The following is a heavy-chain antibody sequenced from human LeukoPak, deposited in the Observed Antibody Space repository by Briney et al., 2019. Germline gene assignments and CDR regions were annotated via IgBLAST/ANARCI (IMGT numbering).Heavy chain of an antibody. J-gene: IGHJ4*02. Sequence: GRSLRLSCAASGFTFSSYGMHWVRQAPGKGLEWVAVIWYDGSNKYYADSVKGRFTISGDNSKNTLYLQMNSLRAEDTAVYYCARATAGRFDYWGQGTLVTVSS. CDR2: IWYDGSNK. CDR1: GFTFSSYG. V-gene: IGHV3-33*01. CDR3: ARATAGRFDY. D-gene: IGHD6-13*01.